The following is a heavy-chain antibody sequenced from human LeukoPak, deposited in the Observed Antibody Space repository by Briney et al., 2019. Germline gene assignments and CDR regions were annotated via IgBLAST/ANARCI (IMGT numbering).Heavy chain of an antibody. D-gene: IGHD3-3*01. CDR1: GGSISSYY. J-gene: IGHJ5*02. Sequence: SETLSLTCTVSGGSISSYYWSWIRQPPGKGLEWIGYIYYSGSTNYNPSLKSRVTISVDTSKNQFSLKLSSVTAADTAVYYCARLHPPITIFGVTKHKDNWFDPWGQGTLVTVSS. V-gene: IGHV4-59*12. CDR2: IYYSGST. CDR3: ARLHPPITIFGVTKHKDNWFDP.